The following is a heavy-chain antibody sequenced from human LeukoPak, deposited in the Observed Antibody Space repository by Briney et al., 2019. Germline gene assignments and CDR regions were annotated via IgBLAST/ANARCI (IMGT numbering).Heavy chain of an antibody. CDR1: GYTFTGYY. CDR3: ARDRRYRNYYMDV. Sequence: ASVKVSCKASGYTFTGYYMHWVRQAPGQGLEWMGIINPSGGSTSYAQKFQGRVTMTRDVSTSTVYMELRSLRSDDTAVYYCARDRRYRNYYMDVWGKGTTVTISS. D-gene: IGHD2-15*01. CDR2: INPSGGST. J-gene: IGHJ6*03. V-gene: IGHV1-46*01.